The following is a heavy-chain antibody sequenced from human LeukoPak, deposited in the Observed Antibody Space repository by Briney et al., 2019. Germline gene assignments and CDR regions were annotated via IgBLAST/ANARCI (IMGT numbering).Heavy chain of an antibody. D-gene: IGHD1-14*01. J-gene: IGHJ4*02. CDR2: INHSGST. CDR1: GGSFSGYY. CDR3: ERGGSRRPFDY. Sequence: SETLSLTCAVSGGSFSGYYWSWIRQPPGQGLERIGEINHSGSTNYNPSLTIQVTISVDTSKNQFSLKLSSATAADTAVYYCERGGSRRPFDYWGQGTLVTVSS. V-gene: IGHV4-34*01.